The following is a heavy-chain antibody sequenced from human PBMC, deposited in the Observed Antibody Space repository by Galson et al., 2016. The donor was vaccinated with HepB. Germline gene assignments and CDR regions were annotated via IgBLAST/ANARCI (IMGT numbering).Heavy chain of an antibody. Sequence: SMRLSCAASGLTFSDYYMHWVRQAPGKGLEWVSSISSSSTRYYADSVKGRFTISRDNAKNSLYLQMNSLRAEDTGVYYCARDQTRRGPTTFDNWGQGTLVTVSS. CDR3: ARDQTRRGPTTFDN. D-gene: IGHD1-26*01. CDR2: ISSSSTR. J-gene: IGHJ4*02. V-gene: IGHV3-69-1*01. CDR1: GLTFSDYY.